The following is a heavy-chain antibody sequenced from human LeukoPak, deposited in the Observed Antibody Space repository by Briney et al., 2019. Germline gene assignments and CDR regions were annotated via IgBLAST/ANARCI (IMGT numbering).Heavy chain of an antibody. V-gene: IGHV4-38-2*01. CDR3: ARHYSNYAYYYYMDV. CDR1: GFSISSGYH. Sequence: SETLSLXCAVSGFSISSGYHWGWIRQPPGKGLEWIGSIFHSGSSYYNPSLKSRVTMSIDTSKNQFSLKLSSVTAADTAVYYCARHYSNYAYYYYMDVWGKGTTVTVSS. CDR2: IFHSGSS. J-gene: IGHJ6*03. D-gene: IGHD4-11*01.